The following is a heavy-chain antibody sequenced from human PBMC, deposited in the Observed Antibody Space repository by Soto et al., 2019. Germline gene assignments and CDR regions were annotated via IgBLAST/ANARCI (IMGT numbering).Heavy chain of an antibody. J-gene: IGHJ4*02. V-gene: IGHV1-69*13. D-gene: IGHD3-10*01. CDR2: IIPIFGTA. CDR1: GGTFSSYA. CDR3: ARDLEGVSDC. Sequence: ASVKVSCKASGGTFSSYAISWVRQAPGQGLEWMGGIIPIFGTANYAQKFQGRVTITADESTSTAYMELSSLRSEDTAVYYCARDLEGVSDCWGQGTLVTVSS.